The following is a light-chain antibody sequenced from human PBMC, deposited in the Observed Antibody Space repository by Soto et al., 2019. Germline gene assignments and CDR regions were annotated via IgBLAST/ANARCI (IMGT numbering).Light chain of an antibody. CDR2: GAS. J-gene: IGKJ5*01. Sequence: EIVLTQSPATLSLSPGERATITCRASQSVSNFLAWYQHKPGQAPRLLIYGASTTATGIPARFSGSGSGTEFTLTISSLQSEDFALYYCQQRDKWPITFGQGTRLEIK. V-gene: IGKV3-11*01. CDR1: QSVSNF. CDR3: QQRDKWPIT.